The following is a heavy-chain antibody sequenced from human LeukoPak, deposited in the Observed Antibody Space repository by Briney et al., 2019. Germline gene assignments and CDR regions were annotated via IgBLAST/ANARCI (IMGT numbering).Heavy chain of an antibody. V-gene: IGHV7-4-1*02. CDR2: INTNTGNP. J-gene: IGHJ4*02. Sequence: ASVKVSCKASGYTFTSYAMNWVRQAPGQGLDWMGWINTNTGNPTYAQGFTGRFVFSLDTSVSTAYLQISSLKAEDTAVYYCARDPPGVYDPPRFDYWGQGTLVTVSS. D-gene: IGHD3-3*01. CDR1: GYTFTSYA. CDR3: ARDPPGVYDPPRFDY.